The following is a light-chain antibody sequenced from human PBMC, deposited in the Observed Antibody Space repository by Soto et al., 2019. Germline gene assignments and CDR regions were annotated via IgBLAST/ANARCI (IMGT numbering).Light chain of an antibody. CDR1: QSVSSSY. CDR3: QQYNNWPRT. Sequence: EIVFTQSPGTLSLSPGERATPSCRASQSVSSSYLAWYQQKPGQAPRLLIYGASSRATGIPDRFSGSGSGTEFTLTISSLQSEDFAVYYCQQYNNWPRTFGQGTKVDIK. J-gene: IGKJ1*01. V-gene: IGKV3-20*01. CDR2: GAS.